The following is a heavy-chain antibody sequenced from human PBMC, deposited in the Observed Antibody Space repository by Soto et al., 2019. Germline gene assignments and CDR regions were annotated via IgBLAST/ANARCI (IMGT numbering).Heavy chain of an antibody. CDR1: GGSISSSSYY. D-gene: IGHD5-18*01. Sequence: SETLSLTCTVSGGSISSSSYYWGWIRQPPGKGLEWIGSIYYSGSTYYNPSLKSRVTISVDTSKNQFSLKLSSVTAADTAVYYRARQASGGYSYGYYFDYWGQGTLVTVSS. CDR2: IYYSGST. V-gene: IGHV4-39*01. J-gene: IGHJ4*02. CDR3: ARQASGGYSYGYYFDY.